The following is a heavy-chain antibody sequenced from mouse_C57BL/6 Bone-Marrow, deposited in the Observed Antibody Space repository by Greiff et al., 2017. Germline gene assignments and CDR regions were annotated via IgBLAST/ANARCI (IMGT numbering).Heavy chain of an antibody. Sequence: QVQLQQPGAELVRPGTSVKLSCKASGYTFTSYWMHWVKQRPGQGLEWIGEIDPASSYTNYNEKFKGKATLTVDTSSSTAYMQLSSLTSEDAAVYYCAEGSSLDYWGQGTSVTGSS. CDR2: IDPASSYT. CDR1: GYTFTSYW. V-gene: IGHV1-59*01. J-gene: IGHJ4*01. D-gene: IGHD3-2*02. CDR3: AEGSSLDY.